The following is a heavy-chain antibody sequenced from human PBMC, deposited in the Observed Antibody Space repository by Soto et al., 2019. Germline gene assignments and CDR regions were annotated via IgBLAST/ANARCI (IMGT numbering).Heavy chain of an antibody. Sequence: ASVKVSCKASGYTFTSYGISWVRQAPGQGLEWMGWISAYNGNTNYAQKLQGRVTMTTDTSTSTAYMELRSLRSDDTAVYYCARDTGPTIFGVVIIPYYYYGMDVWGQGTTVTVSS. CDR1: GYTFTSYG. CDR3: ARDTGPTIFGVVIIPYYYYGMDV. D-gene: IGHD3-3*01. CDR2: ISAYNGNT. J-gene: IGHJ6*02. V-gene: IGHV1-18*01.